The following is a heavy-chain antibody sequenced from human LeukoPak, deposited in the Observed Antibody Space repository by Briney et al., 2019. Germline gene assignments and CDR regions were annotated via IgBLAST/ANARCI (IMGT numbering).Heavy chain of an antibody. V-gene: IGHV3-30*03. CDR2: ISYDGSNE. CDR3: ARSYSYGGIHY. Sequence: PGGSLRLSCAASGFTFSSYGMHWVRQAPGKGLEWVAVISYDGSNEYYADSVKGRFTISRDNSKNTLYLQMNSLRAEDTAVYYCARSYSYGGIHYWGQGTLVTVSS. D-gene: IGHD5-18*01. J-gene: IGHJ4*02. CDR1: GFTFSSYG.